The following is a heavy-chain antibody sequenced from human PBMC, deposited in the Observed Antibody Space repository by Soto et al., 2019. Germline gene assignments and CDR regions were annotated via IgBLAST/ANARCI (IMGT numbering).Heavy chain of an antibody. CDR3: AYGSSSAWIDY. D-gene: IGHD6-25*01. Sequence: PSETLSLTCSVSGDSMRGYHFYWGWIRQAPGKGLEWIGSAYFSGGNTYYSPSLKSRVSISVDTSKNEFSLRLTSLTAADTAVYFCAYGSSSAWIDYWGQGTLVTVSS. CDR1: GDSMRGYHFY. CDR2: AYFSGGNT. J-gene: IGHJ4*02. V-gene: IGHV4-39*01.